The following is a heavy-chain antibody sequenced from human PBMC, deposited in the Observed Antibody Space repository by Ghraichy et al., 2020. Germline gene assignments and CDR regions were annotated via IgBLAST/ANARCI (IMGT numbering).Heavy chain of an antibody. J-gene: IGHJ4*01. D-gene: IGHD3-10*01. Sequence: GSLRLSCAASGFTFSSHAMSWVRQAPGKGLEWVSGISGSGGATYYADSVRGRFTISRDISRNTLYLQLNTLRAEDTAVYYCAKDRGVRGSYDYWGHGTLVTVSS. CDR3: AKDRGVRGSYDY. V-gene: IGHV3-23*01. CDR1: GFTFSSHA. CDR2: ISGSGGAT.